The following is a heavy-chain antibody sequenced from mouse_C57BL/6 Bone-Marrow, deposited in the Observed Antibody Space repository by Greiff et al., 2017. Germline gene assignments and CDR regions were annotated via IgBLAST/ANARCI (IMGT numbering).Heavy chain of an antibody. CDR1: GYTFPSYW. CDR2: IDPNSGGT. D-gene: IGHD1-1*01. Sequence: QVQLQQPGAELVKPGASVKLSCKASGYTFPSYWMHWVKQRPGRGLEWIGRIDPNSGGTKYNEKFKSQATLTVDKPSSTAYMQLSSLTSEDSAVYYCASVYYYGSSPPYYAMDYWGQGTSVTVSS. CDR3: ASVYYYGSSPPYYAMDY. J-gene: IGHJ4*01. V-gene: IGHV1-72*01.